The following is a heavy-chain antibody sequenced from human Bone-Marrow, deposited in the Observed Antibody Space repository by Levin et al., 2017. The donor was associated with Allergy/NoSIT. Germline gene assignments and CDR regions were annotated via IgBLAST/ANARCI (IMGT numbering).Heavy chain of an antibody. CDR1: GFTFSNFG. Sequence: PGGSLRLSCAASGFTFSNFGIHWVRQAPGKGLEWVAVISYDGSNIHYADFVKGRFSISRDNSESTLYLQMNSVRPEDTGVYYCTKLAGSWQVHDAFDLWGQGTMVTVSS. CDR2: ISYDGSNI. J-gene: IGHJ3*01. V-gene: IGHV3-30*18. CDR3: TKLAGSWQVHDAFDL. D-gene: IGHD6-13*01.